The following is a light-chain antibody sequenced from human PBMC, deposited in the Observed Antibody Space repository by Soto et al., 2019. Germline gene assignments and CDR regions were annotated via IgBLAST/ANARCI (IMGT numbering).Light chain of an antibody. J-gene: IGKJ4*01. CDR3: QQYYSTPLI. Sequence: DIVMTQSPDSLAVSLGERATINCKSSQSVVYSSNNKNYLAWYQQKPGQPPKLLIYWASTRESGVPDRFSGSGSGTDFTLTISSLQAEDVAVYYCQQYYSTPLIFGGGTKVDIK. CDR1: QSVVYSSNNKNY. CDR2: WAS. V-gene: IGKV4-1*01.